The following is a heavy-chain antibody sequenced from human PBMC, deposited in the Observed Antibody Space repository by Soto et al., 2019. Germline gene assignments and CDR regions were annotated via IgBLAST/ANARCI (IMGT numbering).Heavy chain of an antibody. Sequence: QVQLVESGGGVVQPGRSLRLSCAASGFTFSRYGMHWVRQAPGKGLEWVAVIWYDGSNKYYADSVKGRFTISRDNSKNTLYLQMNSLRAEDTAVYYCARDIAAAGTSYYYYGMDVWGQGTTVTVSS. CDR1: GFTFSRYG. CDR3: ARDIAAAGTSYYYYGMDV. V-gene: IGHV3-33*01. J-gene: IGHJ6*02. D-gene: IGHD6-13*01. CDR2: IWYDGSNK.